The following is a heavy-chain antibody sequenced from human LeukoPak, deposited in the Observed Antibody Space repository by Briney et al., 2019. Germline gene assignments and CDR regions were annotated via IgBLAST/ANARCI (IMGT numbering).Heavy chain of an antibody. Sequence: GRSLRLSCAASEFTFSSNAMHWVRQAPGKGLEWVTIISYDGSNKYYADSVKGRFTISRDNSKNTLYLQMNSLRAEDTAVYYCASNLASSFHIWGQGKMVIVSS. CDR3: ASNLASSFHI. CDR2: ISYDGSNK. CDR1: EFTFSSNA. J-gene: IGHJ3*02. D-gene: IGHD3-10*01. V-gene: IGHV3-30*04.